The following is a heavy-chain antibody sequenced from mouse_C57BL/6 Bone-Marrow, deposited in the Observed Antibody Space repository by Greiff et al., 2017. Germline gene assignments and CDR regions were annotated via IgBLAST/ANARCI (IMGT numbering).Heavy chain of an antibody. V-gene: IGHV1-59*01. CDR2: IDPSDSYT. Sequence: QVQLQQPGAELVRPGTSVKLSCKASGYTFTSYWMHWVKQRPGQGLEWIGVIDPSDSYTNYNQKFKGKATLTVDTSSSTAYMQFSSLTSEDSAVYYCARIRRDYWGQGTTLTVSS. CDR1: GYTFTSYW. J-gene: IGHJ2*01. CDR3: ARIRRDY.